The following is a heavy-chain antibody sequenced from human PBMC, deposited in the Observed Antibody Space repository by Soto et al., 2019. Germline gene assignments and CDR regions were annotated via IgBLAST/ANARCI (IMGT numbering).Heavy chain of an antibody. J-gene: IGHJ4*02. CDR3: AKDHSSSGVNGVYYFDY. V-gene: IGHV3-23*01. Sequence: GGSLRLSCAASGFTFSNYAMSWVRQAPGKGLEWVSAISGSGGSTYYADSVKGRFTISRDNSKNTLYLQMNSLRAEDTAVYYCAKDHSSSGVNGVYYFDYWGQGTLVTVSS. D-gene: IGHD6-6*01. CDR1: GFTFSNYA. CDR2: ISGSGGST.